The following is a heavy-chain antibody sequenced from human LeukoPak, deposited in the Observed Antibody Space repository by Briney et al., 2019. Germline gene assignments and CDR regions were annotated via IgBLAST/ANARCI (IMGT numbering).Heavy chain of an antibody. CDR2: INHSGST. D-gene: IGHD3-3*01. Sequence: PSETLSLTCAVYGGSFSGYYWSWIRQPPGKGLEWIGEINHSGSTNYNPSLKSRVTISVDTSKNQFSLKLSSVTAADTAVYYCARIAGTIFGVVRGPRYMDVWGKGTTVTVSS. J-gene: IGHJ6*03. CDR3: ARIAGTIFGVVRGPRYMDV. V-gene: IGHV4-34*01. CDR1: GGSFSGYY.